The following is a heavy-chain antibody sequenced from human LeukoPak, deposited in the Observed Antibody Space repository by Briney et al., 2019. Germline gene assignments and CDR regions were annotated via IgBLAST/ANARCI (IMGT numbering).Heavy chain of an antibody. CDR1: GGSFSGYY. V-gene: IGHV4-34*01. J-gene: IGHJ4*02. CDR2: INHSGST. D-gene: IGHD6-19*01. Sequence: SETLSLTCAVYGGSFSGYYWGGSPQPPGKGREWIGEINHSGSTNYNPSLKSRVTISVDTSKNQFSLKLSSVTAADTAVYYCARSSGWYEWDYFDYWGQGTLVTVSS. CDR3: ARSSGWYEWDYFDY.